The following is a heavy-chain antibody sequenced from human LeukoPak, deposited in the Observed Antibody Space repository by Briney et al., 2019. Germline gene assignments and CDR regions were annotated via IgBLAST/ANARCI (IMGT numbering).Heavy chain of an antibody. CDR1: GGSFSGYH. CDR2: INHSGST. Sequence: PSETLSLTCAVYGGSFSGYHFSWIRQPPGKGLEWIGEINHSGSTNYNPSLKSRVTIPVDTSKNQFSLKLSSVTAADTAVYYCARGVWAGSATWSDYWGQGTLVTVSS. CDR3: ARGVWAGSATWSDY. V-gene: IGHV4-34*01. D-gene: IGHD2-15*01. J-gene: IGHJ4*02.